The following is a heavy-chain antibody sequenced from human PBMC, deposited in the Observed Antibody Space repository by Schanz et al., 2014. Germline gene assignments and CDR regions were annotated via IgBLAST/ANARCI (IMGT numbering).Heavy chain of an antibody. V-gene: IGHV7-4-1*02. CDR3: ARGRGGNTGYEAADY. CDR2: INSNTGNP. J-gene: IGHJ4*02. CDR1: GYTFTTYA. Sequence: QVQLVQSGAEGKKPGSWVKVSCKASGYTFTTYALNWVRQAPGQGLEWMGWINSNTGNPTYAPAFTGRFVFSLDTSVSTAYLQIIGLQAEDSAVFYCARGRGGNTGYEAADYWGQGTRVTVSS. D-gene: IGHD5-12*01.